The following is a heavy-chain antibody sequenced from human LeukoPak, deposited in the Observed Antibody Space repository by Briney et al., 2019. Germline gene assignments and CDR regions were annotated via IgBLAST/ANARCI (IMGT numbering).Heavy chain of an antibody. D-gene: IGHD3-10*01. CDR3: AKGPRTVRFGDRHKGIFDY. CDR1: GFTFSSYA. V-gene: IGHV3-23*01. CDR2: ISGSGGRT. Sequence: GGSLRLSCAASGFTFSSYAMHWVRQAPGKGLEWVSDISGSGGRTYYVDSVKGRFTISRDNGKNMLYLQMNSLRAEDTAVYYCAKGPRTVRFGDRHKGIFDYWGQGTLVTVSS. J-gene: IGHJ4*02.